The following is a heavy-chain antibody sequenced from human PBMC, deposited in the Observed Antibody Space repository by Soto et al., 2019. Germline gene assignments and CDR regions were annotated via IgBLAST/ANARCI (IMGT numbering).Heavy chain of an antibody. Sequence: GASVKVSCKASGYTFTGYYMHWVRQAPGQGLEWMGWINPNSGGTNYAQKFQGWVTMTRDTSISTAYMELSRLRSDDTAVYYCAREDYGVLDAFDIWGQGTMVTVSS. CDR1: GYTFTGYY. CDR2: INPNSGGT. D-gene: IGHD4-17*01. V-gene: IGHV1-2*04. CDR3: AREDYGVLDAFDI. J-gene: IGHJ3*02.